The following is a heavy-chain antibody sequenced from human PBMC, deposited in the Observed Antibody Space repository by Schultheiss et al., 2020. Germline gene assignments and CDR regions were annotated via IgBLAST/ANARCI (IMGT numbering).Heavy chain of an antibody. CDR1: GGSMTNGSYH. J-gene: IGHJ4*02. Sequence: SETLSLTCTVSGGSMTNGSYHWAWIRQPAGKGLEWIGEINHSGSTNYNPSLKSRVTISVDTSKNQFSLKLSSVTAADTAVYYCARVPVEMATTRGFDYWGQETLVTVSS. CDR3: ARVPVEMATTRGFDY. V-gene: IGHV4-39*07. CDR2: INHSGST. D-gene: IGHD5-24*01.